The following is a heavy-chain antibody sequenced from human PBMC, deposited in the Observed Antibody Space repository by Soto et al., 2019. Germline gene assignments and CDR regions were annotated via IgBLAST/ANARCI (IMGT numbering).Heavy chain of an antibody. CDR1: GYTLTNYA. D-gene: IGHD2-15*01. Sequence: QVQLVQSAAEVKKPGASVKVSCKASGYTLTNYAISWVRQAPGQGPEWMGWINTYNGNSNYAQKFQGRVTMTTDTSTNTAYMELRSLTSDDTAVYYCARDCTGGSCFSIYWGQGTLVTVSS. CDR2: INTYNGNS. CDR3: ARDCTGGSCFSIY. V-gene: IGHV1-18*01. J-gene: IGHJ4*02.